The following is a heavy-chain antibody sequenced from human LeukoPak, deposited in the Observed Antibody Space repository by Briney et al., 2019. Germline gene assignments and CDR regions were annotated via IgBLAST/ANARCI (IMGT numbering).Heavy chain of an antibody. CDR1: GRSISSYY. Sequence: PSESLSLTCPVPGRSISSYYWGWVRQPPGKGLGWIWYFYYSGNTNYNPSRQSRVTLSLNKPQNQFSLKLRSLSAPDTAVYYCAGAQRLPQYYLDYWGQGTLVTVSS. D-gene: IGHD4/OR15-4a*01. CDR3: AGAQRLPQYYLDY. CDR2: FYYSGNT. V-gene: IGHV4-59*01. J-gene: IGHJ4*02.